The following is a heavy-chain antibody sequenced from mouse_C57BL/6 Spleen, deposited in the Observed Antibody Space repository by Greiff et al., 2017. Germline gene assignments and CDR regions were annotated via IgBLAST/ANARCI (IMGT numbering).Heavy chain of an antibody. CDR2: IDPSDSET. V-gene: IGHV1-52*01. Sequence: VQLQQPGAELVRPGSSVKLSCKASGYTFTSYWMHWVKQRPIQGLEWIGNIDPSDSETHYNQKFKDKATLTVDKSSSTAYMQLSSLTSEDSAVYYCARDYSNCEGNLAYWGQSTTLTVSS. D-gene: IGHD2-5*01. CDR1: GYTFTSYW. J-gene: IGHJ2*01. CDR3: ARDYSNCEGNLAY.